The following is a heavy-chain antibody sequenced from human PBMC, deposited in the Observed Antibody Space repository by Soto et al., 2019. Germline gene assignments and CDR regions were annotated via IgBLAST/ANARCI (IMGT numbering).Heavy chain of an antibody. J-gene: IGHJ4*02. Sequence: QIQLVQSGPEVKKPGASVRLSCKASGYSFVSHGISWVRQAPGQGLEWMAWIGPYKGGTKYAQRLQGRVTVTTDTNTRSVSIELRNLGTYDTAVYYCARDVQHWWEDETGGFDYWGQGTLVAVSS. CDR2: IGPYKGGT. D-gene: IGHD2-8*02. V-gene: IGHV1-18*04. CDR3: ARDVQHWWEDETGGFDY. CDR1: GYSFVSHG.